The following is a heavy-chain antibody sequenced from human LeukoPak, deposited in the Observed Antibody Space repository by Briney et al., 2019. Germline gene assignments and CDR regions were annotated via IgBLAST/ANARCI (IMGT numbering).Heavy chain of an antibody. D-gene: IGHD2-2*01. Sequence: GGSLRLSCAASGFTFNSYAMSWVRQLPRKGLEWVSAIGGGGGHIYYADSVKGRFTISRDNSKNTLYLQMNSLRAEDTAIYYCVKEPAISWIADSWGLGTLVTVSS. CDR1: GFTFNSYA. J-gene: IGHJ4*02. CDR3: VKEPAISWIADS. V-gene: IGHV3-23*01. CDR2: IGGGGGHI.